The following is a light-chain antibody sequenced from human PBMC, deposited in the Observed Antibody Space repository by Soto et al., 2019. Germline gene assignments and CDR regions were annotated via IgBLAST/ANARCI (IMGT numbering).Light chain of an antibody. V-gene: IGKV1-5*01. CDR1: QSISRW. J-gene: IGKJ1*01. CDR3: HQHQSYST. Sequence: MQMTHAPSTLSTSVGDRVTITCRASQSISRWLAWYQQKPGKAPKVLIWDASSLQRGVPSRFSGSGSGTEFTLTISSLQPDDFATYYCHQHQSYSTFGQGTKVDIK. CDR2: DAS.